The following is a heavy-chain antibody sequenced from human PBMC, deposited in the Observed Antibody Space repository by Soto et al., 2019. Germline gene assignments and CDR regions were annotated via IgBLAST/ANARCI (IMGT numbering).Heavy chain of an antibody. D-gene: IGHD2-2*01. CDR3: ARHHIGGYCSSTSCYLSSRYYYYYGMDV. J-gene: IGHJ6*02. Sequence: ETLSLTCAVYGGSFSGYYWSWIRQPPGKGLEWIGEVNHSGSTNYNPSLKSRVTISVDTSKNQFSLKLSSVTAADTAVYYCARHHIGGYCSSTSCYLSSRYYYYYGMDVWGQGTTVTVSS. CDR1: GGSFSGYY. CDR2: VNHSGST. V-gene: IGHV4-34*01.